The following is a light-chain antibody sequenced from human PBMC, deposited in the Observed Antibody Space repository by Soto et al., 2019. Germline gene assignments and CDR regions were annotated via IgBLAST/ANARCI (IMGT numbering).Light chain of an antibody. J-gene: IGKJ1*01. V-gene: IGKV1-5*03. Sequence: DIQMTQSPSSVSASVGDRVTITCRASQGISSWLAWYQQKPGKAPTLLIYKASTLKSGVTSRFSGSGSGTEFTLTISSLQPDDFATYYCQNYNSYSEAFGQGTKGDI. CDR2: KAS. CDR1: QGISSW. CDR3: QNYNSYSEA.